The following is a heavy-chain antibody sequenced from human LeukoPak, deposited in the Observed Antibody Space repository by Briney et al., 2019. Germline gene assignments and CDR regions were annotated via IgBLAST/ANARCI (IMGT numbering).Heavy chain of an antibody. Sequence: ASVKVSCKASGYTFTGYYMHWVRQAPGQGLEWMGWLIPNSGVTRYSQNFQARLTMTRDTSLSSAYMELTNLTSNDTAVYYCARALMAVVTQSPEPDAFDIWGQGTAVAVS. J-gene: IGHJ3*02. V-gene: IGHV1-2*02. CDR3: ARALMAVVTQSPEPDAFDI. CDR2: LIPNSGVT. CDR1: GYTFTGYY. D-gene: IGHD2-21*02.